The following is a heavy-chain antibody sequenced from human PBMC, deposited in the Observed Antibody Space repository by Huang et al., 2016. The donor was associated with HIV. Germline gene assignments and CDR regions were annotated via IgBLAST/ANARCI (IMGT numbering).Heavy chain of an antibody. Sequence: QVQLVESGGGVVQPGRSLRLSCAAFGFTFNKFDMDWVRQAPCKGLELVAIISYDGSSKYHADSVKGRFTISRDNSKNTVYLQMNSLRVEDTAVYYCAKDGRGSGTYYDYFEYWGQGTLVTVSS. CDR2: ISYDGSSK. V-gene: IGHV3-30*18. D-gene: IGHD1-26*01. CDR3: AKDGRGSGTYYDYFEY. CDR1: GFTFNKFD. J-gene: IGHJ4*02.